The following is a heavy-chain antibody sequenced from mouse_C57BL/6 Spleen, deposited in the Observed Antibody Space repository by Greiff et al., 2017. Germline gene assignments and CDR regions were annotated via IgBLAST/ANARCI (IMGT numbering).Heavy chain of an antibody. J-gene: IGHJ3*01. CDR3: ASGGNSKFAY. CDR2: IDPSDSYT. D-gene: IGHD2-1*01. Sequence: VQLQQSGAELVMPGASVKLSCKASGYTFTSYWMHWVKQRPGQGLEWIGEIDPSDSYTNYNQKFKGKSTLTVDKSSSTAYMQLSSLTSEDSAVYYCASGGNSKFAYWGQGTLVTVSA. V-gene: IGHV1-69*01. CDR1: GYTFTSYW.